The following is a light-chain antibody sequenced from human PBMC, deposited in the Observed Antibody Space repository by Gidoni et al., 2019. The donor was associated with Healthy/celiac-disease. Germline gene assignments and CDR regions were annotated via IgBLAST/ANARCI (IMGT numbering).Light chain of an antibody. V-gene: IGLV2-23*02. CDR1: SSDVGSYNL. CDR3: CSYACSSTLV. Sequence: GQSITISCTGTSSDVGSYNLVSWYQQHPGKAPKLMIYEVSERPSGVSNRFSGSKSGNTASLTISGLQAEDVADYYCCSYACSSTLVFGGGTKLTVL. CDR2: EVS. J-gene: IGLJ2*01.